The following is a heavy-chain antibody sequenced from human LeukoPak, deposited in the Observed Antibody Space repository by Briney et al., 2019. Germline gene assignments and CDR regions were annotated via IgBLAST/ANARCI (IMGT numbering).Heavy chain of an antibody. CDR1: GFTFRYYA. J-gene: IGHJ6*02. CDR3: VRDWGLDV. Sequence: GGSLRLSCAVSGFTFRYYAMQWVRLAPGKVPECVAVILEDGSTGYYIDSVKGRFTISRDNSKNTLHLQMNNLGVEDTAVYYCVRDWGLDVWGQGTTVTVSS. CDR2: ILEDGSTG. V-gene: IGHV3-30*04.